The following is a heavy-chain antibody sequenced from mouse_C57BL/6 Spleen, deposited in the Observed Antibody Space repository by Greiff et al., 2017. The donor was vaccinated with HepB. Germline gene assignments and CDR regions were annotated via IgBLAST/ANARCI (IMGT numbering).Heavy chain of an antibody. D-gene: IGHD2-3*01. Sequence: EVKLVESGPGLVKPSQSLSLTCSVTGYSITSGYYWNWIRQFPGNKLEWMGYISYDGSNNYNPSLKNRISITRDTSKNQFFLKLNSVTTEDTATYYCAKIYDGYYGDAMDYWGQGTSVTVSS. V-gene: IGHV3-6*01. CDR1: GYSITSGYY. J-gene: IGHJ4*01. CDR2: ISYDGSN. CDR3: AKIYDGYYGDAMDY.